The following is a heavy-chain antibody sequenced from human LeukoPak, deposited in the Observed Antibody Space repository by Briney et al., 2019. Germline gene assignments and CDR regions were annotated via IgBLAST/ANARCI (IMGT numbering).Heavy chain of an antibody. Sequence: SETLSLTCAVSSGSISSSNWWSWVRQPPGKGLEWIGEIYHSGSTNYNSSLKSRVTISVDKSKNQFSLKLSSVTAADTVVYYCAKTRRGYSYGGNWYFDLWGRGTLVTVSS. V-gene: IGHV4-4*02. CDR1: SGSISSSNW. J-gene: IGHJ2*01. CDR2: IYHSGST. CDR3: AKTRRGYSYGGNWYFDL. D-gene: IGHD5-18*01.